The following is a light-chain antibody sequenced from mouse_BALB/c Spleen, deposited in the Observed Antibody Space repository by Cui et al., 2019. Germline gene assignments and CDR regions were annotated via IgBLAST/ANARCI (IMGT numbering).Light chain of an antibody. CDR1: SSVSY. J-gene: IGKJ4*01. V-gene: IGKV4-68*01. CDR3: QQWSSNPPT. Sequence: QIDLTQSPAHITASPGEKVTMTCSASSSVSYMYWYQQKPRSSPKPWIYLTSNLASGVPARFSGSGSGTSYSLTISSMEAEDAATYYCQQWSSNPPTFGSGTKLEIK. CDR2: LTS.